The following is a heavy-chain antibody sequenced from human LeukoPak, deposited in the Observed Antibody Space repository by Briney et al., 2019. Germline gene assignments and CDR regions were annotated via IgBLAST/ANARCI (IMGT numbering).Heavy chain of an antibody. CDR2: IYPGDSDI. J-gene: IGHJ4*02. D-gene: IGHD6-6*01. CDR1: GYSFTSYW. V-gene: IGHV5-51*03. Sequence: KPGESLKISCKGSGYSFTSYWSGWVRQMPGKGLEWMGIIYPGDSDIRYSPSFQGQVTISADKSINTAYLQWSSLKASDTAMYYCASSSCSSSTFDYWGQGTLVTVSS. CDR3: ASSSCSSSTFDY.